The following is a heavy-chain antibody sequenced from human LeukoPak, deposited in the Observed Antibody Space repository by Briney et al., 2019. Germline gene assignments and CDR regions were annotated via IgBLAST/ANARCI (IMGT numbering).Heavy chain of an antibody. J-gene: IGHJ5*02. CDR3: ARRPKDATAP. CDR1: GFTFSNYE. D-gene: IGHD2-15*01. Sequence: GGSLRLSCVTSGFTFSNYEMNWVRQAPGKGLEYVSYISSSGNAIHYADSVKGRFTISRDNANNSVYLQMSSLRAEDTAVYYCARRPKDATAPWGQGTLVTVAS. CDR2: ISSSGNAI. V-gene: IGHV3-48*03.